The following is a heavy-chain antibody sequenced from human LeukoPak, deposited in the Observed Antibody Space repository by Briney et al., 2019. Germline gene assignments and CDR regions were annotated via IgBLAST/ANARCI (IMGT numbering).Heavy chain of an antibody. J-gene: IGHJ5*01. CDR1: GGSISSYY. V-gene: IGHV4-4*07. D-gene: IGHD4-11*01. Sequence: SETLSLTCTVSGGSISSYYWSWIRQPAGKGLEWIGRIYTSGSTNYNPSLKSRVTMSVDTSKNQFSLKLSSVTAADTAVYYCARAGMTTVTYPFDPWGQGTLVTVSS. CDR2: IYTSGST. CDR3: ARAGMTTVTYPFDP.